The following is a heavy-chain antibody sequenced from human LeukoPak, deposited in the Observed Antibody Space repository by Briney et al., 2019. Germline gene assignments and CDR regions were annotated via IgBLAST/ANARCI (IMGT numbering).Heavy chain of an antibody. CDR1: GGSFCGYY. J-gene: IGHJ3*02. V-gene: IGHV4-34*01. D-gene: IGHD3-22*01. CDR2: INHSGST. Sequence: PSETLSLTCAVYGGSFCGYYWSWIRQPPGKGLEWIGEINHSGSTNYNPSLKSRVTISVDTSKNQFSLKLSSVTAADTAVYYCVLTYYYDSSGFDAFDIWGQGTMVTVSS. CDR3: VLTYYYDSSGFDAFDI.